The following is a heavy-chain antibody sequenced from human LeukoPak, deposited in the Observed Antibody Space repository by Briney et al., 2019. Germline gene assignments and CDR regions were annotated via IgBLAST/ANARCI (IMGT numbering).Heavy chain of an antibody. CDR3: ARLGYPSGMDV. CDR1: GFTFSSYW. D-gene: IGHD2-15*01. Sequence: GVSLRRSCAASGFTFSSYWRVWLVPAPGKGLKWVANIIQDGSEKYYVDSVKGRFTISRDNAKNSLYLQMNSLRVEDTAVYYCARLGYPSGMDVWGQGTTVTVSS. J-gene: IGHJ6*02. CDR2: IIQDGSEK. V-gene: IGHV3-7*05.